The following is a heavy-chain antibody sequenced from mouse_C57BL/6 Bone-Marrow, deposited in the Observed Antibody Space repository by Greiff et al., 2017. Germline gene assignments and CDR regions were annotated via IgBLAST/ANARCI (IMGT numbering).Heavy chain of an antibody. V-gene: IGHV1-53*01. D-gene: IGHD1-1*01. CDR2: INPSNGGT. J-gene: IGHJ1*03. Sequence: QVQLQQPGTELVKPGASVKLSCKASGYTFTSYWMHWVKQRPGQGLEWIGNINPSNGGTNYNEKFKSKDTLTVDKSSSTAYMQLSSLTSEDSAVYYCARSRGTVGSHWYFDVWGTGTTVTVSS. CDR1: GYTFTSYW. CDR3: ARSRGTVGSHWYFDV.